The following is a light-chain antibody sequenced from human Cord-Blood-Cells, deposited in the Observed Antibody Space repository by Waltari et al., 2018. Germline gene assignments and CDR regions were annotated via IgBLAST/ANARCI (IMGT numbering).Light chain of an antibody. Sequence: QSALTQPASVSGSPGQSITISCTGTSSDVGSYNLVSWYQHHTGKAPKLMIYEGSKRPSGVSNRFSGSKSGNTASLTISGLQAEDEADYYCCSYAGSSTPVVFGGGTKLTVL. J-gene: IGLJ2*01. CDR3: CSYAGSSTPVV. CDR1: SSDVGSYNL. CDR2: EGS. V-gene: IGLV2-23*01.